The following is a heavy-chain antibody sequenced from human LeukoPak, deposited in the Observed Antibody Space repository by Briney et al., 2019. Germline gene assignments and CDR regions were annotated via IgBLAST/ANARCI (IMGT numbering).Heavy chain of an antibody. V-gene: IGHV4-59*01. J-gene: IGHJ5*02. CDR3: ARGHDFWSGYYQGFDP. D-gene: IGHD3-3*01. CDR1: GGSFSGYY. Sequence: SETLSLTCAVYGGSFSGYYWSWIRQPPGKGLEWIGYIYYSGSTNYNPSLKSRVTISVDTSKNRFSLKLSSVTAADTAVYYCARGHDFWSGYYQGFDPWGQGTLVTVSS. CDR2: IYYSGST.